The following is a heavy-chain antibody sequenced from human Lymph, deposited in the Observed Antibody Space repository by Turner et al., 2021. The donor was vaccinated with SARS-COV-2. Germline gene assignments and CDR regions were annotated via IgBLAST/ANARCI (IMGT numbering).Heavy chain of an antibody. D-gene: IGHD2-2*02. J-gene: IGHJ6*02. CDR2: ISGSGGRT. V-gene: IGHV3-23*01. Sequence: EVQLLESGGGLVQPGGSLRLSCAASGFTFCRHGMICVRQAPGKGLECVSVISGSGGRTYDADSVKGRLTISRDNDKNRLYLQMNSLRAEDTAVYYCAKDRVVPPAIWNYYYYYGMDVWGQGTTVTVSS. CDR3: AKDRVVPPAIWNYYYYYGMDV. CDR1: GFTFCRHG.